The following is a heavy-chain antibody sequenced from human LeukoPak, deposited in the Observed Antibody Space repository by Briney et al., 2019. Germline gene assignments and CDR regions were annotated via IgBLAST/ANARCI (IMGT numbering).Heavy chain of an antibody. CDR3: AVGRRDGYRIFDY. Sequence: WASVKVSCKASGYTFTGYYMHWVRQAPGQGLEWMGWINPNSGGTNYAQKFQGWVTMTRDTSISTAYMELSRLRSDDTAVYYCAVGRRDGYRIFDYWGQGTLVTVSS. CDR1: GYTFTGYY. CDR2: INPNSGGT. D-gene: IGHD5-24*01. J-gene: IGHJ4*02. V-gene: IGHV1-2*04.